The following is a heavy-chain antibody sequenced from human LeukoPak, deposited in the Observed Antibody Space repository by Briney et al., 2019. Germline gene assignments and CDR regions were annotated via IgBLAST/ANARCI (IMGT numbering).Heavy chain of an antibody. Sequence: SETLSLTCAVSGGSISSGGYSWTWIRQSPGEGLEWIGHTYYSGNTNYNPSLKSRVTISIDTSKNQFSLKLSSVTAADTAVYYCTRGRAYYDSTGYYYWGRGILVTVSS. CDR3: TRGRAYYDSTGYYY. CDR1: GGSISSGGYS. D-gene: IGHD3-22*01. CDR2: TYYSGNT. V-gene: IGHV4-61*08. J-gene: IGHJ4*02.